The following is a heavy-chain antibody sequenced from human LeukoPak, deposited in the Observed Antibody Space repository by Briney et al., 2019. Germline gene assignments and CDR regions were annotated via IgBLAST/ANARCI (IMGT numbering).Heavy chain of an antibody. CDR2: IWYDGRNK. D-gene: IGHD3-22*01. Sequence: GGSLRLSCAAPGFTFSRYGMHWGRQAPGRGLEWVALIWYDGRNKYYADSVKGRFPISRDNSKNTLSLQLNSLRDEDTGVYYCARDGGSSGYHDALDIWGQGTMVTVSA. CDR3: ARDGGSSGYHDALDI. V-gene: IGHV3-33*01. CDR1: GFTFSRYG. J-gene: IGHJ3*02.